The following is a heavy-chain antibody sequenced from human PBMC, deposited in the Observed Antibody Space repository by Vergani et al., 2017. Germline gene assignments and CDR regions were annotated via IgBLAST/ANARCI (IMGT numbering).Heavy chain of an antibody. CDR3: ARGEGSWSNNWFDP. D-gene: IGHD3-10*01. Sequence: QVQLQESGPGLVMPSQTLSLTCTVSGGSISSGSYYWSWIRQPAGKGLEWIGLIYTSGSTNYNPSLKSRVTMSVDTSKNQFSLKLSSVTAADTAVYYCARGEGSWSNNWFDPWGQGTLVTVSS. V-gene: IGHV4-61*02. CDR1: GGSISSGSYY. CDR2: IYTSGST. J-gene: IGHJ5*02.